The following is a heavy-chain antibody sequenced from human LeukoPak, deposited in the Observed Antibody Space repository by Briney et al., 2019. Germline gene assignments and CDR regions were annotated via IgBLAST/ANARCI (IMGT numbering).Heavy chain of an antibody. Sequence: GASVTVSYKAPGYTFNSYDINWVRPVPGQGGEWMGWMNPNRGNTGYAQKFQGRVTMTRKTSISTAYMELSSLRSEDTAVYYCARGPLYYDFWSGYYECGMDVWGQGTTVTVFS. J-gene: IGHJ6*02. CDR2: MNPNRGNT. CDR1: GYTFNSYD. CDR3: ARGPLYYDFWSGYYECGMDV. D-gene: IGHD3-3*01. V-gene: IGHV1-8*01.